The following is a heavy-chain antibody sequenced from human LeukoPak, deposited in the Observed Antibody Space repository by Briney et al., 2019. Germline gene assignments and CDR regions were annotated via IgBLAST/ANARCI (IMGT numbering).Heavy chain of an antibody. CDR1: GGSISSGGYA. D-gene: IGHD2-2*01. J-gene: IGHJ3*02. CDR2: IYDSGST. V-gene: IGHV4-30-2*05. CDR3: ARGCSSTSCYPFSRAFDI. Sequence: SETLSLTCAVSGGSISSGGYAWSWIRQPPGKGLEWIGYIYDSGSTYYNPSLKSRVTISLDTSKNQFSLKLSSVTAADTAVYYCARGCSSTSCYPFSRAFDIWGQGTMVTVSS.